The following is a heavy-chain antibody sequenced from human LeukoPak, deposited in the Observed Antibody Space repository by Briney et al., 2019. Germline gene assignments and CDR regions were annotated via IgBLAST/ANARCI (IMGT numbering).Heavy chain of an antibody. CDR2: IDPNSGGT. D-gene: IGHD2-21*02. CDR3: ARDPAYCGGDCYSRFDP. Sequence: APVKVSCKASGYTFTGYYMHWVRQAPGQGLEWMGWIDPNSGGTNYAQKFQGRVTMTRDTSISTAYMELSRLRSDDTAVYYCARDPAYCGGDCYSRFDPWGQGTLVTVSS. J-gene: IGHJ5*02. V-gene: IGHV1-2*02. CDR1: GYTFTGYY.